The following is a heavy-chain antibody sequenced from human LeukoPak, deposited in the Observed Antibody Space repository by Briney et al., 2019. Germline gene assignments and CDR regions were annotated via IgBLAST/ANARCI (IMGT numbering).Heavy chain of an antibody. J-gene: IGHJ3*02. CDR2: ISSSSSTI. CDR1: GFTFSSYS. D-gene: IGHD1-14*01. V-gene: IGHV3-48*04. Sequence: PGGSLRLSCAASGFTFSSYSMNWVRQAPGKGLEWVSYISSSSSTIYYADSVKGRFTISRDNAKNSLYLQMNSPRAEDTAVYYCARDNNQSKYRNGRAAFDIWGQGTMVTVSS. CDR3: ARDNNQSKYRNGRAAFDI.